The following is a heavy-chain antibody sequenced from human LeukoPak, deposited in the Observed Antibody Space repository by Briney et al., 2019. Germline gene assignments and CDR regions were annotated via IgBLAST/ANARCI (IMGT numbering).Heavy chain of an antibody. D-gene: IGHD3-22*01. Sequence: GGSLRLSCAASGFTFSSYSMNWVRQVPGKGLEWVSSISSSSSYIYYADSVKGRFTISRDNAKNSLYLQMNSLRAEDTAVYYCARDLPVYYYDSSGYPWGQGTLVTVSS. V-gene: IGHV3-21*01. CDR1: GFTFSSYS. CDR2: ISSSSSYI. J-gene: IGHJ5*02. CDR3: ARDLPVYYYDSSGYP.